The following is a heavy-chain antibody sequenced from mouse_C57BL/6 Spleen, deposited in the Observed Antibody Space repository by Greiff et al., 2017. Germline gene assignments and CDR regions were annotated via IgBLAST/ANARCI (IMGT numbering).Heavy chain of an antibody. CDR3: ATPLYYYGSSYGYFGV. J-gene: IGHJ1*03. CDR1: GYAFSSSW. D-gene: IGHD1-1*01. CDR2: IYPGDGDT. V-gene: IGHV1-82*01. Sequence: VQLQQSGPELVKPGASVKISCKASGYAFSSSWMNWVKQRPGKGLEWIGRIYPGDGDTNYNGKFKGKATLTADKSSSTAYMQLSSLTSEDSAVYFCATPLYYYGSSYGYFGVWGTGTTVTVSS.